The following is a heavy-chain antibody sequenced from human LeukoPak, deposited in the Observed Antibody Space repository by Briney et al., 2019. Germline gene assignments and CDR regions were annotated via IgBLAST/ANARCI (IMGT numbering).Heavy chain of an antibody. CDR2: ISAYNGNT. CDR1: GYTFTSYG. J-gene: IGHJ6*03. D-gene: IGHD3-10*01. CDR3: ARDRGYYYGSGSYLVGYYMDV. Sequence: ASVKVSCKASGYTFTSYGISWVRQAPGQGLEWMGWISAYNGNTNYAQKLQGRVTMTTDTSTSTAYMELRSLRSDDTAVYYCARDRGYYYGSGSYLVGYYMDVWGKGITVTVSS. V-gene: IGHV1-18*01.